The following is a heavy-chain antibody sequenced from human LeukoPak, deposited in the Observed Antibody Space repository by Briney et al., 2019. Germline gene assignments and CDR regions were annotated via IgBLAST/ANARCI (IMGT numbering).Heavy chain of an antibody. CDR2: ISGSGGTT. J-gene: IGHJ4*02. CDR3: AREYDILTDRFYFDY. Sequence: GGSLRLSCAASGFTFSRYAISWIRQAPGKGLEWVSAISGSGGTTYYADSVKGRFTISRDNSKNKLYLLMNSLRAEDTAVYYCAREYDILTDRFYFDYWGQGTLVTVSS. CDR1: GFTFSRYA. D-gene: IGHD3-9*01. V-gene: IGHV3-23*01.